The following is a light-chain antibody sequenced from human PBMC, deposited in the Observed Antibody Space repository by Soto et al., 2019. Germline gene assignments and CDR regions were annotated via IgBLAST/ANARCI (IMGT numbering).Light chain of an antibody. V-gene: IGKV3-11*01. J-gene: IGKJ4*01. CDR2: DAS. CDR1: QNIDNY. Sequence: ESVLTQSPATLSLSPGDRATLSCRASQNIDNYLAWYQQKPGQAPRLLIYDASNRASGIPSRFSGSGSGTDFTLTISSLEPEDFAVYFCQQRRYWLFGGGTRWIS. CDR3: QQRRYWL.